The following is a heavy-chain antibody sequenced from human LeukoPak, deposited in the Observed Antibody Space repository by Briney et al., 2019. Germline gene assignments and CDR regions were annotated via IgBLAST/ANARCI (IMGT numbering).Heavy chain of an antibody. Sequence: GGSLRLSCAASGFTFSSYSMNGVRQAPGKGLEWVSYISSSSSTIYYADSVKGRFTISRDNAKNSLYLQMNSLRAEDTAVYYCARGRDIVVVPAAIVSHRLPDYWGQGTLVTVSS. CDR3: ARGRDIVVVPAAIVSHRLPDY. V-gene: IGHV3-48*04. J-gene: IGHJ4*02. D-gene: IGHD2-2*01. CDR2: ISSSSSTI. CDR1: GFTFSSYS.